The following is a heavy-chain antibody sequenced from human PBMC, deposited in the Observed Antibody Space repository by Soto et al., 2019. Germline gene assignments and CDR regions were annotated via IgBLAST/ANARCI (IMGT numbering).Heavy chain of an antibody. CDR1: GFTFSSYA. V-gene: IGHV3-23*01. CDR2: ISGSGDTT. J-gene: IGHJ6*02. Sequence: GGSLRLSCAASGFTFSSYAMSWVRQAPGKGLEWVSAISGSGDTTYYADSVKGRFTISRDNAKNSLFLHLNSLSAGDTAVYYCAVGGGQIYYSGMDVWGQGTTVTVSS. CDR3: AVGGGQIYYSGMDV. D-gene: IGHD3-16*01.